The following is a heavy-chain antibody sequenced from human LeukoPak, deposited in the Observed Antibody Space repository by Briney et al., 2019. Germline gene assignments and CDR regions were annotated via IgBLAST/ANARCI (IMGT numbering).Heavy chain of an antibody. J-gene: IGHJ6*02. CDR2: ISWNSGSI. V-gene: IGHV3-9*01. CDR3: AKGKGLSYYGSGSLSRGGMDV. D-gene: IGHD3-10*01. Sequence: PGGSVRLSCAASGFTFDDYAMHWVRQAPGKGLEWVSGISWNSGSIGYADSVKGRFTISRDSAKNSLYLQMNSLRAEDTALYYCAKGKGLSYYGSGSLSRGGMDVWGQGTTVTVSS. CDR1: GFTFDDYA.